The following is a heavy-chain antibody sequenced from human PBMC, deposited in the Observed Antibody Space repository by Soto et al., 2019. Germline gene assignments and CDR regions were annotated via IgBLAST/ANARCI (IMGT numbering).Heavy chain of an antibody. V-gene: IGHV1-18*01. Sequence: ASVKVSCKASGYTFTSYGISWVRQAPGQGLEWMGWISAYNGNTNYAQKLQGRVTMTTDTSTSTAHMELRSLRSDDTAVYYCARECPAYLRIDYWGQGTLVTVSS. D-gene: IGHD2-2*01. CDR1: GYTFTSYG. CDR3: ARECPAYLRIDY. J-gene: IGHJ4*02. CDR2: ISAYNGNT.